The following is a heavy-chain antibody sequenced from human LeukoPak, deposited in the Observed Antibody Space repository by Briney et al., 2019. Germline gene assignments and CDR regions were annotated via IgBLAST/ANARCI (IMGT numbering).Heavy chain of an antibody. CDR2: IWYDGNNE. Sequence: PARALRLSCEASGFTFSDYGMHWVRQAPVKGLEWVAVIWYDGNNERYADSVKGRFTVSRDNSKNTLYLQMNSLRAEDTAVYYCARTGEFSAALDYWGQGTLVTVSS. CDR3: ARTGEFSAALDY. J-gene: IGHJ4*02. CDR1: GFTFSDYG. V-gene: IGHV3-33*03. D-gene: IGHD3-16*02.